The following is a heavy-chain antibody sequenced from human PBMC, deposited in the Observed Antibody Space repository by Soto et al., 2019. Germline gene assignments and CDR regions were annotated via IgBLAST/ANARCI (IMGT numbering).Heavy chain of an antibody. J-gene: IGHJ4*02. CDR3: ANGDCSTTNCYASLDY. CDR1: GGSIGTHY. Sequence: SETLSLTCTVSGGSIGTHYWSWIRQPPGKGLEWIGYIYYSGTTTYNPSLKSRVTISVDTSKNQFSLRLSSVTAADTAVYYCANGDCSTTNCYASLDYWGQGTLVTVSS. CDR2: IYYSGTT. D-gene: IGHD2-2*01. V-gene: IGHV4-59*11.